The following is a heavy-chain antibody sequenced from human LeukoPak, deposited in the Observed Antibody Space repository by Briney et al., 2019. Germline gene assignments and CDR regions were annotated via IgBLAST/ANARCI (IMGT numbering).Heavy chain of an antibody. V-gene: IGHV3-11*01. CDR1: GFTFSDYY. Sequence: PGGSLRLSCAASGFTFSDYYMSWIRQAPGKGLEWVSYISSSGSTIYYADSVKGRFTISRDNAKNSLYLQMNSLRAEDTAVYYCARAQYPKWLVDFDYWGQGTLVTVSS. CDR2: ISSSGSTI. J-gene: IGHJ4*02. D-gene: IGHD6-19*01. CDR3: ARAQYPKWLVDFDY.